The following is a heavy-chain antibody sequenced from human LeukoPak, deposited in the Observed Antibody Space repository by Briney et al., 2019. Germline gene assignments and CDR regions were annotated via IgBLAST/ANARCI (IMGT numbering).Heavy chain of an antibody. CDR1: GGSIGSSSYY. J-gene: IGHJ4*02. CDR2: IYYSGST. CDR3: ARVVVVGTTAYFDY. Sequence: SETLSLTCTVSGGSIGSSSYYWGWIRQPPGKGLEWIGSIYYSGSTYYNPSLKSRVTISVDTSKNQFSLKLSSVTAADTAVYYCARVVVVGTTAYFDYWGQGTLVTVSS. V-gene: IGHV4-39*07. D-gene: IGHD1-26*01.